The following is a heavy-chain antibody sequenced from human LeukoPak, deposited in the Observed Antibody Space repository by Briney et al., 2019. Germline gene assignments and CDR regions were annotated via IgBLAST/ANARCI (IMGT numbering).Heavy chain of an antibody. J-gene: IGHJ4*02. CDR1: GFTFSSYS. CDR3: AEFIHGVVFRKYFDY. Sequence: PGGSLRLSCAASGFTFSSYSMNWVRQAPGKGLEWVSYISSSSSTIYYADSVKGRFTISRDNAKNSLYLQMNSLRAEDTAVYYVAEFIHGVVFRKYFDYWAREPWSPSPQ. V-gene: IGHV3-48*01. CDR2: ISSSSSTI. D-gene: IGHD3-3*01.